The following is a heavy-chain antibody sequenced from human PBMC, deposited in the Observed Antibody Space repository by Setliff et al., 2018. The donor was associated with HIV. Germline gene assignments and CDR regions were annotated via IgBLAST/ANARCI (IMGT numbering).Heavy chain of an antibody. CDR3: ARRGGCSGGSCYFFYYYYMDV. Sequence: PSETLSLTCAVSGGTFSLHYYTWIRQSPLRGLEWIGEINHSGSTNYNPSLKSRVTISVDTSKNQFSLKLSSVTAADTAVYYCARRGGCSGGSCYFFYYYYMDVWGKGTTVTVSS. V-gene: IGHV4-34*01. D-gene: IGHD2-15*01. CDR2: INHSGST. CDR1: GGTFSLHY. J-gene: IGHJ6*03.